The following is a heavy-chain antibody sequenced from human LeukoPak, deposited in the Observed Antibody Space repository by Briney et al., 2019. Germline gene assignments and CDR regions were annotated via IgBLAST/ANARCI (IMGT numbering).Heavy chain of an antibody. D-gene: IGHD1-26*01. CDR2: INTDGIST. CDR1: GFTFSSYW. J-gene: IGHJ3*02. Sequence: GGSLRLSCAASGFTFSSYWMHWVRQAPGKGLVWVSRINTDGISTYYADSVQGRFTISRDNSKNTLCLQMNSLRAEDTAVYYCTTSGNPSLIDIWGQGTMVTVSS. CDR3: TTSGNPSLIDI. V-gene: IGHV3-74*01.